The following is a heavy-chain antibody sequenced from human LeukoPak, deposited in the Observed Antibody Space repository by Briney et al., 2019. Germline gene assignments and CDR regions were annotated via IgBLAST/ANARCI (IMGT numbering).Heavy chain of an antibody. J-gene: IGHJ2*01. CDR1: GFTFSSYG. V-gene: IGHV3-30*18. Sequence: GGSLRLSRAASGFTFSSYGMHWVRQAPGKGLEWVAVISYDGSNKYYADSVKGRFTISRDNSKNTLYLQMNSLRAEDTAVYYCAKEGSTGDFDLWGRGTLVTVSS. CDR2: ISYDGSNK. CDR3: AKEGSTGDFDL. D-gene: IGHD3-10*01.